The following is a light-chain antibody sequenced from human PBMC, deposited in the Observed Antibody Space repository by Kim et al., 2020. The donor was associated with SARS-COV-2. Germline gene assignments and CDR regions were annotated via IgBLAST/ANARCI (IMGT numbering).Light chain of an antibody. V-gene: IGKV3-20*01. J-gene: IGKJ3*01. CDR3: QQYGSSPGT. CDR1: QSVSSSY. CDR2: GAS. Sequence: SPGERDTLACSASQSVSSSYLAWYQEKPGQAPRLLIYGASSRATGIPDRFSGSGSGTDFTLTISRLEPEDFAAYDCQQYGSSPGTFGPGTKVDIK.